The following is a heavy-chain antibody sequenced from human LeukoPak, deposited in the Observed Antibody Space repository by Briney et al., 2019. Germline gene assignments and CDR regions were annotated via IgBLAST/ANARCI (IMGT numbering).Heavy chain of an antibody. Sequence: GGSLRLSCAASGFTFSSYSMNWVRQAPGKGLEWVSSISSSSSYIYYADSVKGRFTISRDNAKNSLYLQMNSLRAEDMAVYYCARARYYDSTGRYYYYGMDVWGQGTTVTVSS. J-gene: IGHJ6*02. D-gene: IGHD3-22*01. CDR3: ARARYYDSTGRYYYYGMDV. V-gene: IGHV3-21*01. CDR1: GFTFSSYS. CDR2: ISSSSSYI.